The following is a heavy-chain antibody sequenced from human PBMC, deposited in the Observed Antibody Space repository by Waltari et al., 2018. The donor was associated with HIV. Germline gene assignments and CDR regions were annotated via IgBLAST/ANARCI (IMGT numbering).Heavy chain of an antibody. CDR1: GFMCPRYW. D-gene: IGHD2-2*01. V-gene: IGHV3-7*01. CDR3: ATSRTFDY. CDR2: IKQDGSEK. J-gene: IGHJ4*02. Sequence: EVLLVESGGGLVQPGGSLRRSCTASGFMCPRYWLSWVRQAPGKGLEWVANIKQDGSEKYYVDSVKGRFTISRDNAKNSLYLQMNSLRAEDTAMYYCATSRTFDYWGQGTLVTVSS.